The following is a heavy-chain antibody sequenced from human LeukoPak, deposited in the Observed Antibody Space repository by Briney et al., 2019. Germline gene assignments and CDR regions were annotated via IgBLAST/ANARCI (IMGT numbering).Heavy chain of an antibody. CDR3: ARDIRGYGDFDC. Sequence: PGGSLRLSCAASGFTFTIYSMNWVRQAPGKGLEWVSYISSSGTTMYYADSVKGRFTIFRDNAKNSLYLRMNSLRDEDTAVYYCARDIRGYGDFDCWGQGTLVTVSS. D-gene: IGHD4-17*01. J-gene: IGHJ4*02. V-gene: IGHV3-48*02. CDR2: ISSSGTTM. CDR1: GFTFTIYS.